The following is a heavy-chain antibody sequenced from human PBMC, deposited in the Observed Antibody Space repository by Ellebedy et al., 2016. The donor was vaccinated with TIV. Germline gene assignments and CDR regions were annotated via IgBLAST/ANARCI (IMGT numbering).Heavy chain of an antibody. D-gene: IGHD5-24*01. Sequence: ASVKVSCXVSGYTLTELSMHWVRQAPGKGLEWMGGFDPEDGETIYAQKFQGRVTMTEDTSTDTAYMELSSLRSEDTAVYYCATQTRGWLQFGLWGQGTLVTVSS. CDR1: GYTLTELS. CDR2: FDPEDGET. J-gene: IGHJ4*02. V-gene: IGHV1-24*01. CDR3: ATQTRGWLQFGL.